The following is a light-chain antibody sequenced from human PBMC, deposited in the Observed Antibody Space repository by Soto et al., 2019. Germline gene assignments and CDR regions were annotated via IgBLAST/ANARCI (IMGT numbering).Light chain of an antibody. CDR3: QQRSNWPPLT. CDR2: GAS. Sequence: EIVFTQSPGTLSLSPGERATLSCRASQSVSNNYLAWYQQKPGQAPRLLIYGASNRATGIPARFRGSGSGTEFTLTITSLQSEDFAVYYCQQRSNWPPLTFGGGTKVDIK. V-gene: IGKV3D-20*02. J-gene: IGKJ4*01. CDR1: QSVSNNY.